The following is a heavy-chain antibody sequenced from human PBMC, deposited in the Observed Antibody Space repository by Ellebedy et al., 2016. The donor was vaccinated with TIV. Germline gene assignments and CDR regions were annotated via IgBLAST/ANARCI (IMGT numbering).Heavy chain of an antibody. D-gene: IGHD2-2*01. CDR1: GYTFTSYG. Sequence: AASVKVSCKASGYTFTSYGISWVRQAPGQGLEWMGWISAYNGNTNYAQKLQGRVTMTTDTSTSTAYMELRSLRSDDTAVYYRALGRVVTAKDYYYYYGMDVWGQGTTVTVSS. V-gene: IGHV1-18*01. J-gene: IGHJ6*02. CDR2: ISAYNGNT. CDR3: ALGRVVTAKDYYYYYGMDV.